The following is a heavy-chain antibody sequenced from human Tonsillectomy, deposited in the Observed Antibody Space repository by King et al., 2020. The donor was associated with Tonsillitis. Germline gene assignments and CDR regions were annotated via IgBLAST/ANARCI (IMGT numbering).Heavy chain of an antibody. Sequence: QLQESGPGLVKPSETLSLKCTVSGYSISSGYYWGWIRQPPGKGLEWIGSIYHSGNTYYNPSLTGRVTISVDTSKNQFSLKVSSVTAADTAVYYCAGGGGDSLERLFDPWGQGTLVTVSS. CDR3: AGGGGDSLERLFDP. J-gene: IGHJ5*02. V-gene: IGHV4-38-2*02. D-gene: IGHD4-17*01. CDR1: GYSISSGYY. CDR2: IYHSGNT.